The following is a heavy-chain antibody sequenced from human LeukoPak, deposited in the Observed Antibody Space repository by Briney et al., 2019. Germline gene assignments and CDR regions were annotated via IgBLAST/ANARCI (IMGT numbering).Heavy chain of an antibody. CDR1: GGSFSGYY. CDR2: INHSGST. Sequence: SETLSLTCAVYGGSFSGYYWSWIRQPPGKGLEWIGEINHSGSTNYNPSLKSRVTISVDTSKNQFSLKLSSVTAADTAVYYCARGPRTDGGYAFDIWGQGTMVTVSS. CDR3: ARGPRTDGGYAFDI. J-gene: IGHJ3*02. V-gene: IGHV4-34*01. D-gene: IGHD4-23*01.